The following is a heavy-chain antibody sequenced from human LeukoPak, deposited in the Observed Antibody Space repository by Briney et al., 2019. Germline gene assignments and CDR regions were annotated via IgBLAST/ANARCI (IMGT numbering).Heavy chain of an antibody. CDR3: ATAKGSVAGLIDY. Sequence: SETLSLTCAVSGGSISSYYWSWIRQPPGKGLEWIGYIYYSGSTNYNPSLKSRVTISVDTSKNQFSLKMSSMTAADTAVYYCATAKGSVAGLIDYWGQGTLVTVSS. CDR2: IYYSGST. J-gene: IGHJ4*02. V-gene: IGHV4-59*01. D-gene: IGHD6-19*01. CDR1: GGSISSYY.